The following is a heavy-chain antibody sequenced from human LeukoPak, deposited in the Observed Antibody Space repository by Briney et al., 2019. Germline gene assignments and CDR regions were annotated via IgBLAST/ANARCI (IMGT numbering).Heavy chain of an antibody. D-gene: IGHD3-22*01. CDR2: ISSSSSYI. Sequence: PGGSLRLSCAAFGFTFSSYSMNWVRQAPGKGLEWVSSISSSSSYIYYADSVKGRFTISRDNAKNSLYLQMNSLRAEDTAVYYCGYYDSSGYYPDYWGQGTLVTVSS. J-gene: IGHJ4*02. CDR1: GFTFSSYS. V-gene: IGHV3-21*01. CDR3: GYYDSSGYYPDY.